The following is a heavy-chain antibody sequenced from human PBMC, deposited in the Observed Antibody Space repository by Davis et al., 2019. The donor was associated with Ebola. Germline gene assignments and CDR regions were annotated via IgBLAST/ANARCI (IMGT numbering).Heavy chain of an antibody. CDR3: ARSGLSFGVVKYHYGMDA. J-gene: IGHJ5*02. CDR2: ISGSGGNT. Sequence: GGSLRLSCADSAITFSSYAMTWVRQAPGKGLEWVSAISGSGGNTYYADSVKGRFTISRDNSKKTMYLQMNSLRGEDTAVYYCARSGLSFGVVKYHYGMDAWGQGTLVTVSS. V-gene: IGHV3-23*01. CDR1: AITFSSYA. D-gene: IGHD3-3*01.